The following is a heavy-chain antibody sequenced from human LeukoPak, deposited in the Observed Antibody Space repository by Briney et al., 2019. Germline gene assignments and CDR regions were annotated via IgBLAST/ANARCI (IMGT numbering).Heavy chain of an antibody. CDR2: TYHSGST. V-gene: IGHV4-34*01. D-gene: IGHD4-17*01. Sequence: SETLSLTCAVYGGSFSGYYWSWIRQSPGKGLEWIGETYHSGSTNYNSSLKSRVTISLDTSKNQFSLKLSSVTAADTAVYYCARHRGATVTTETDYWGQGTLVTVSS. J-gene: IGHJ4*02. CDR1: GGSFSGYY. CDR3: ARHRGATVTTETDY.